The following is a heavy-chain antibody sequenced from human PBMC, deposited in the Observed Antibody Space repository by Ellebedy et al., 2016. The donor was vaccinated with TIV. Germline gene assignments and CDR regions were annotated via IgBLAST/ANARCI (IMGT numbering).Heavy chain of an antibody. CDR1: GFTFSGSA. CDR3: TRPHPTTTGY. J-gene: IGHJ4*02. Sequence: GGSLRLPXAASGFTFSGSAMHWVRQASGKGLEWVGRIRSKANSYATAYAASVKGRFTISRDDSKNTAYLQMNSLKTEDTAVYYCTRPHPTTTGYWGQGTLVTVSS. D-gene: IGHD4-17*01. CDR2: IRSKANSYAT. V-gene: IGHV3-73*01.